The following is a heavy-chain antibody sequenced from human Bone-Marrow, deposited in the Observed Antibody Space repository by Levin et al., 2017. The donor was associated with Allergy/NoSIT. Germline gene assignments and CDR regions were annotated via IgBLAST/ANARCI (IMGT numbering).Heavy chain of an antibody. CDR3: AREAVTTAAAAGAWFWYFDL. Sequence: SCAASGFSFSESDMHWVRQVIGKGLEWVSAIGAGGDTYYPGSVKGRFTISRENAKNSLYLQMNSLTAGDTAIYYCAREAVTTAAAAGAWFWYFDLWGRGTLVTVSS. J-gene: IGHJ2*01. CDR1: GFSFSESD. V-gene: IGHV3-13*04. CDR2: IGAGGDT. D-gene: IGHD6-13*01.